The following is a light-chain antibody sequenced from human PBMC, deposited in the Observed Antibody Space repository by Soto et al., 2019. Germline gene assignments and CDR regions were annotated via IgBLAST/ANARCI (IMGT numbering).Light chain of an antibody. Sequence: EIVLTQSPGTLSLSPGERATLSFRASQSVSNNYLAWYQQKPGQAPRLLIYGASGRATGTPDRFSGSASGTDFTLTISRLEPEDFAVYYCQQYGSSPLTFGGGTKVDIK. J-gene: IGKJ4*02. V-gene: IGKV3-20*01. CDR3: QQYGSSPLT. CDR2: GAS. CDR1: QSVSNNY.